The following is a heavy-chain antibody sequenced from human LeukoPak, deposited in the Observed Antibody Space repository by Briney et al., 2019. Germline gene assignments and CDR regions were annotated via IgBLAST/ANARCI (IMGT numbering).Heavy chain of an antibody. D-gene: IGHD3-22*01. V-gene: IGHV3-49*04. Sequence: GGSQRLSCTASGFTFGDYGMSWVRQAPGGGLGWVGFIRSKPYGGTTEYAASVKGRFTISRDDSESIAYLQMNSLKTEDTAVYYCTRGDYYDSSGYYLLFDYWGQGTLVTVSS. CDR1: GFTFGDYG. J-gene: IGHJ4*02. CDR3: TRGDYYDSSGYYLLFDY. CDR2: IRSKPYGGTT.